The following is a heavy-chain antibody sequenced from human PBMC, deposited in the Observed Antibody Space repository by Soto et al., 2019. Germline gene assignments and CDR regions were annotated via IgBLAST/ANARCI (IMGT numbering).Heavy chain of an antibody. V-gene: IGHV1-2*02. Sequence: QVQLVQSGAEVKKPGASVKVSCKASGYTFTGYYMHWVRQAPGQGLEWMGWINPNSGGTNYAQKFRARVTIAGDTATSRAYMGLGRLGSDDTAVFSFAAPPPRYSPSTVTTDYWGQGTLVTVSS. J-gene: IGHJ4*02. CDR2: INPNSGGT. D-gene: IGHD4-17*01. CDR3: AAPPPRYSPSTVTTDY. CDR1: GYTFTGYY.